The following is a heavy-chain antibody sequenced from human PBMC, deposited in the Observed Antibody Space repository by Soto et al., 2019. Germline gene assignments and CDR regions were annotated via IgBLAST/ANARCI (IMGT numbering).Heavy chain of an antibody. CDR3: ARGGADFWSGYYHAFDI. V-gene: IGHV4-30-4*01. CDR2: IYYSGST. CDR1: GGSISSGDYY. D-gene: IGHD3-3*01. Sequence: SESLSLTCTVSGGSISSGDYYWSWIRQPPGKGLEWIGYIYYSGSTYYNPSLKSRVTISVDTSKNQFSLKLSSVTAADTAVYYCARGGADFWSGYYHAFDIWGQGTMVTVSS. J-gene: IGHJ3*02.